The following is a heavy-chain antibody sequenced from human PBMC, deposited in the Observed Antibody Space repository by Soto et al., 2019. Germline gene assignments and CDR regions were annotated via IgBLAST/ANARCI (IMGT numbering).Heavy chain of an antibody. CDR1: DDSMRSGGYY. D-gene: IGHD6-13*01. V-gene: IGHV4-31*03. CDR3: LRGKDKDDSSFWYH. CDR2: IHYSGAT. J-gene: IGHJ5*02. Sequence: QLRLQESGPGLVEPSQTLSLICSVSDDSMRSGGYYWTWIRQLPGKGLQWIGFIHYSGATLYSPSLKSRVSISMQMSNNQFSLRLGSVTAADTAIYYCLRGKDKDDSSFWYHWGQGTPVTVSS.